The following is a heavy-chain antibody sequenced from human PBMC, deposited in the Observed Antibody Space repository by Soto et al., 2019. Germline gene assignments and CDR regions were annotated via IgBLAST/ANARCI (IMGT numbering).Heavy chain of an antibody. CDR2: IIPSFGTA. J-gene: IGHJ6*02. Sequence: QVQLVQSGAEVKKPGSSVKVSCKASGGTFSSYAISWVRQAPGQGLEWMGGIIPSFGTANYAQKFQGRVTITADESTSTAYKELSSLRSEDTAVYYCARDPLALIAAHLHYYYYCMDVWGQGTTVTVS. CDR3: ARDPLALIAAHLHYYYYCMDV. V-gene: IGHV1-69*01. D-gene: IGHD6-6*01. CDR1: GGTFSSYA.